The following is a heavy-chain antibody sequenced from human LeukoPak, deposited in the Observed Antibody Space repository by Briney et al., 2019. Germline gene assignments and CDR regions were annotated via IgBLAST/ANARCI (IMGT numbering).Heavy chain of an antibody. V-gene: IGHV5-51*01. Sequence: GESLRISCETSGYSFTSYWIGWVRQMPGKGLEWMGIIYPGDSDTRYSPSFQGQVTISADKSISTAYLQWSSLKASDTAMYYCARLSGSYRTSLDYWGQGTLVTVSS. CDR1: GYSFTSYW. J-gene: IGHJ4*02. CDR2: IYPGDSDT. D-gene: IGHD1-26*01. CDR3: ARLSGSYRTSLDY.